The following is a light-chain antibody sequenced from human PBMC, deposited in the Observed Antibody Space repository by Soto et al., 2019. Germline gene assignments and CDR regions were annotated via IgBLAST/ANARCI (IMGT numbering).Light chain of an antibody. Sequence: EIVLTQSPATLSLSPGEIATLSCRASQSVNSFLAWYQQKPGQAPRLLIYDASNRATGIPARFSGSGSGTDFTLTISSLEPEDFAVYYCQQRDNWPTFGQGTKLEIK. CDR2: DAS. V-gene: IGKV3-11*01. CDR3: QQRDNWPT. CDR1: QSVNSF. J-gene: IGKJ2*01.